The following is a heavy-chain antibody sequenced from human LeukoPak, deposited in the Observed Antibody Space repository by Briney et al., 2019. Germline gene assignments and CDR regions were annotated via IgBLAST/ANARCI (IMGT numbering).Heavy chain of an antibody. J-gene: IGHJ4*02. Sequence: GESLKISCKASGYSFTPYWIDWVRKMPGKGLEWIGMIYPGDSDTRYSPSFQGQVTISADKSITTAYLQWSSLKASDTAIYYCARHYSSSWYHSDYWGQGTLVTVSS. V-gene: IGHV5-51*01. CDR3: ARHYSSSWYHSDY. CDR2: IYPGDSDT. D-gene: IGHD6-13*01. CDR1: GYSFTPYW.